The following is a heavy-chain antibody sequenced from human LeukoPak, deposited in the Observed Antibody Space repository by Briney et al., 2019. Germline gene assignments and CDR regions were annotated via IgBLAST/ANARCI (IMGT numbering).Heavy chain of an antibody. Sequence: GRSLRLSCAASGFTFDDYAMHWVRQAPGKGLEWVSGISWNSGSIGYADSVKGRFTISRDNAKNSLYLQMNSLRAEGMALYYCAKSSGTTWYYYMDVWGKGTTVTVSS. V-gene: IGHV3-9*03. J-gene: IGHJ6*03. D-gene: IGHD1-7*01. CDR1: GFTFDDYA. CDR2: ISWNSGSI. CDR3: AKSSGTTWYYYMDV.